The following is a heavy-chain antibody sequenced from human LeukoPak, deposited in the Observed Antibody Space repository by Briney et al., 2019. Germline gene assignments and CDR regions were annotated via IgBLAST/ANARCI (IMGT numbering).Heavy chain of an antibody. CDR3: ATPCSGGSCYWPDDAFDF. D-gene: IGHD2-15*01. J-gene: IGHJ3*01. Sequence: ASVKVSCKASGYTFTGYYMHWVRQAPGQGHEWMGWVNPNSGGTNYAQKFQGRVTMTRDTSISTAYMELSRLRSDDTAVYCCATPCSGGSCYWPDDAFDFWGQGTMVTVSS. CDR2: VNPNSGGT. CDR1: GYTFTGYY. V-gene: IGHV1-2*02.